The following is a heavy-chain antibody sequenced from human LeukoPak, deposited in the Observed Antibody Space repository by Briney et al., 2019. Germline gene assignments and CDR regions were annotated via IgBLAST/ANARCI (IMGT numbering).Heavy chain of an antibody. Sequence: GGSLRLSCAASGFIFSSYGMHWVRQAPGKGLEWVAVMSYDGRNKDYADSVKGRFTISRDNSKNALYLQMNSLRAEDTAMYYCAKTGARYSYGWSIYDTFDIWGQGTMVSVSS. D-gene: IGHD5-18*01. CDR3: AKTGARYSYGWSIYDTFDI. CDR1: GFIFSSYG. CDR2: MSYDGRNK. V-gene: IGHV3-30*18. J-gene: IGHJ3*02.